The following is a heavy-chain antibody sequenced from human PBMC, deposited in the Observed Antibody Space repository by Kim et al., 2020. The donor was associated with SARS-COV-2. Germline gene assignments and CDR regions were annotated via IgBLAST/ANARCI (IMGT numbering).Heavy chain of an antibody. CDR3: AGGVGWRIEH. V-gene: IGHV3-7*05. CDR1: GIILSSYW. J-gene: IGHJ1*01. D-gene: IGHD6-19*01. CDR2: RKKDGSVK. Sequence: GGSLRLSCSASGIILSSYWMTWIRQDTGKGLEWVTKRKKDGSVKNYVESAKGRFTVSRDKVQSSAYLQMDSLRVEDTAIYYCAGGVGWRIEHWGQGTRVTVSS.